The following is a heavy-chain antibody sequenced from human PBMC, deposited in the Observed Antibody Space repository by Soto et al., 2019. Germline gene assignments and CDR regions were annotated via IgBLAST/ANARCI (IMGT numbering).Heavy chain of an antibody. V-gene: IGHV5-51*01. D-gene: IGHD2-2*01. J-gene: IGHJ6*02. CDR3: ARSLVVPASNYYYGMDV. Sequence: PGESLKISCKGSGYSFTSYWIGWVRQMPGKGLEWMGIIYPGDSDTRYSPSFEGQVTISADKSISTAYLQWSSLKASDTAMYYCARSLVVPASNYYYGMDVWGQGTTVTVS. CDR1: GYSFTSYW. CDR2: IYPGDSDT.